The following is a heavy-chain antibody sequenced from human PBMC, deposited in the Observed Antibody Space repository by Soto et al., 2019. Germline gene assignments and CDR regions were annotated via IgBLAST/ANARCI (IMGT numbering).Heavy chain of an antibody. J-gene: IGHJ4*02. CDR1: GGSISSGGHY. Sequence: QVQLQESGPGLVKPSQTLSLTCTVSGGSISSGGHYWSWIRQHPGKGLEWIGYIYYSGSTYYNPSLKSRVTISVDTSKNQFSLKLSSVTAADTAVYYCARGYSRSWYSPDSSGWGVIFDYWGQGTLVTVSS. D-gene: IGHD6-13*01. V-gene: IGHV4-31*03. CDR3: ARGYSRSWYSPDSSGWGVIFDY. CDR2: IYYSGST.